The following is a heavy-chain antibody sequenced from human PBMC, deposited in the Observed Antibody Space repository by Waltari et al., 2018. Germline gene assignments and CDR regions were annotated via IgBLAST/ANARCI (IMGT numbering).Heavy chain of an antibody. CDR1: GFSFSTYA. CDR2: ISYHGSHK. D-gene: IGHD1-1*01. CDR3: ARDRRPGNDRTYDAFDM. J-gene: IGHJ3*02. V-gene: IGHV3-30*01. Sequence: QVQLVESGGGVVQPGRSLRLSCAASGFSFSTYAMHWVRQAPGKGLEWVAFISYHGSHKYHADSVKGRLTISRDNSKNSLSLQMNSLRAEDRAVYYCARDRRPGNDRTYDAFDMWGQGTRVTVSS.